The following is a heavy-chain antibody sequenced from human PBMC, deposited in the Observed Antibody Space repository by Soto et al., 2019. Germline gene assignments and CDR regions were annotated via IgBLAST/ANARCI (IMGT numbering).Heavy chain of an antibody. CDR3: ARGDSSSWYCSRFDF. CDR2: INHSGST. Sequence: PSETLSLTCAVYGGSFSGYYWCWIRQPPGKGMERNEEINHSGSTNYNPSLKSRVTISVDTSKNQFSLKLSSVTAAFTAVYYCARGDSSSWYCSRFDFCGQCTPVTVSS. CDR1: GGSFSGYY. J-gene: IGHJ5*01. V-gene: IGHV4-34*01. D-gene: IGHD6-13*01.